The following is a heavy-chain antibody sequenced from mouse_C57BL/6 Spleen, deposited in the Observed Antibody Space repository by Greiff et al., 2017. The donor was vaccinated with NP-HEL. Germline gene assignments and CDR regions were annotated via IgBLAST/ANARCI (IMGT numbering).Heavy chain of an antibody. J-gene: IGHJ4*01. Sequence: EVKLQESGGGLVKPGGSLKLSCAASGFTFSDYGMHWVRQAPEKGLEWVAYISSGSSTIYYADTVKGRFTISRDNAKNTLFLQMTSLRSEDTAMYYCARGGGSRHYYAMDYWGQGTSVTVSS. CDR1: GFTFSDYG. V-gene: IGHV5-17*01. CDR2: ISSGSSTI. D-gene: IGHD1-1*01. CDR3: ARGGGSRHYYAMDY.